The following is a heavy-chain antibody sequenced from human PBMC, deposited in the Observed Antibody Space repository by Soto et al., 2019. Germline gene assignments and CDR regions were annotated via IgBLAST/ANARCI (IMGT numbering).Heavy chain of an antibody. Sequence: ASVNVSCKPSGYTFSTYSIHWGRQAPGQSLEWMGWINGGTGQTRYSQRFQDRVTITRDTSAKTTYMDLTSLRSEDTAVYYCARGKGMEENYYYYGMDIWGQGTTVTVSS. CDR1: GYTFSTYS. D-gene: IGHD1-1*01. V-gene: IGHV1-3*01. CDR3: ARGKGMEENYYYYGMDI. J-gene: IGHJ6*02. CDR2: INGGTGQT.